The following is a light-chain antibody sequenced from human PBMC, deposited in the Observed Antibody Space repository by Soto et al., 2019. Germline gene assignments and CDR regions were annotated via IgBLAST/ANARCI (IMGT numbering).Light chain of an antibody. Sequence: EIVLTQSPATLSLSPGERATLSCRASQSVSSYLAWYQQKPGRAPRLLMYDTSNRATGIPARFSGSGSGTDFTLTISSLEPEDFAVYYCQQRSNLPLTFGGGTKVEIK. CDR3: QQRSNLPLT. V-gene: IGKV3-11*01. CDR2: DTS. J-gene: IGKJ4*01. CDR1: QSVSSY.